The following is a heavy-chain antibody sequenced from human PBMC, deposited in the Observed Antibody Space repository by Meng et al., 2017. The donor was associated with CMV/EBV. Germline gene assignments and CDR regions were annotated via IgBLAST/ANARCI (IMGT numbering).Heavy chain of an antibody. J-gene: IGHJ6*02. CDR3: ARDPSFYVRDFGLDV. D-gene: IGHD2/OR15-2a*01. CDR2: ISSSGSTI. CDR1: GFTFSSYE. Sequence: GESLKISCAASGFTFSSYEMNWVRQAPGKGLEWVSYISSSGSTIYYADSVKGRFTISRDNAKNSLYLQMNSLRAEATAVYYCARDPSFYVRDFGLDVWGQGTTVTVSS. V-gene: IGHV3-48*03.